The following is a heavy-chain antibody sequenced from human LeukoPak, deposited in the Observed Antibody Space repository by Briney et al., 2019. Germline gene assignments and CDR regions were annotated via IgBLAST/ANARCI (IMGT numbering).Heavy chain of an antibody. J-gene: IGHJ4*02. D-gene: IGHD2-2*02. V-gene: IGHV3-7*01. Sequence: GGSLRLSCAASGFTFSSYWMSWVRQAPGKGLEWVANIKQDGSEKYYVDSVKGRFTISRDNAKNSLYLQMNSLRAEDTAVYYCARGYCSSTSCYIGRSMFDYWGQGTLVTVSS. CDR3: ARGYCSSTSCYIGRSMFDY. CDR1: GFTFSSYW. CDR2: IKQDGSEK.